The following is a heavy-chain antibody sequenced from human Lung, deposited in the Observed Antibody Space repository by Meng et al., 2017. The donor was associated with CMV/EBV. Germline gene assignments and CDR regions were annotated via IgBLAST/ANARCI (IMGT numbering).Heavy chain of an antibody. CDR2: TYYRSKWYH. V-gene: IGHV6-1*01. CDR3: ARGINGGCGD. CDR1: GDIVTSNSAA. D-gene: IGHD4-23*01. Sequence: QKPGPRLVKPPQTLPLTCSISGDIVTSNSAAWHWIRQSPSRGLEWLGRTYYRSKWYHEYAVSVKSRITISPDTPKNQFSLQLNSMTPEDTAVYYCARGINGGCGDWGQGTLVTVSS. J-gene: IGHJ4*02.